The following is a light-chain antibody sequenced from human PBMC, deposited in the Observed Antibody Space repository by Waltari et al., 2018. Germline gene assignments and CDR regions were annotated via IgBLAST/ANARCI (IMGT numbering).Light chain of an antibody. V-gene: IGKV1-12*01. J-gene: IGKJ4*01. Sequence: DIQMTQSPPSVSSSVGDIVSITCLESQDISIWVAWYQQQPGKAPKFLIYDASTLQSGVPSRFSGRGSGTDFTLTISSLQPEDFATYYCQQANTFPLTFGGGTKVEMK. CDR3: QQANTFPLT. CDR2: DAS. CDR1: QDISIW.